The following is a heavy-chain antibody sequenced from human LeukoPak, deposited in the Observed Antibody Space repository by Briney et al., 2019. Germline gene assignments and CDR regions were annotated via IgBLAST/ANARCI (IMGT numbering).Heavy chain of an antibody. V-gene: IGHV1-8*01. CDR3: ARGPRAFYGSGWYTKKYYFDY. D-gene: IGHD6-19*01. J-gene: IGHJ4*02. Sequence: GASVKVSCKASGYTFTSYDINWVRQATGQGLEWMGWMNPNSGNTGYAQKFQGRVTMTRNTSISTAYMELSSLRSEDTAVYYCARGPRAFYGSGWYTKKYYFDYWGQGTLVTVSS. CDR1: GYTFTSYD. CDR2: MNPNSGNT.